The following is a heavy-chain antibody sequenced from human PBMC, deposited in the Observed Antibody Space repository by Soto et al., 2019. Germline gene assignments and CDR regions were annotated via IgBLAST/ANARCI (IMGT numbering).Heavy chain of an antibody. V-gene: IGHV1-2*04. CDR3: ARDSGGAIVVVPAASGMDV. CDR2: INLNSGGT. CDR1: GYTFTDYY. D-gene: IGHD2-2*01. Sequence: QVQLVQSGAEVKKPGASLKVSCKASGYTFTDYYMHWVRQAPGQGLEWMGWINLNSGGTQYAQNFQGWVTMTRDTSISTAYMEVSRLRSDDTAVYYCARDSGGAIVVVPAASGMDVWGQGTTVTVSS. J-gene: IGHJ6*02.